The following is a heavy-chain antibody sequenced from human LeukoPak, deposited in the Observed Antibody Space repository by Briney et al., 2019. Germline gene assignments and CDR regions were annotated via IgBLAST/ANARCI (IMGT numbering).Heavy chain of an antibody. CDR3: ARDSPWSVRYFDY. J-gene: IGHJ4*02. V-gene: IGHV3-33*01. Sequence: GGTLRLSCAASGFTFSSYGMHWVRQAPGKGLEWVAVIWYDGSNKYYADSVKGRFTISRDNSKNTLYLQMNSLRAEDTAVYYCARDSPWSVRYFDYWGQGTLVTVSS. CDR1: GFTFSSYG. D-gene: IGHD2-8*01. CDR2: IWYDGSNK.